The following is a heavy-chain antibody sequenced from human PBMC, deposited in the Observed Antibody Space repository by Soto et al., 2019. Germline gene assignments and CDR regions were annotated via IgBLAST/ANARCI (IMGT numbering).Heavy chain of an antibody. D-gene: IGHD3-10*01. V-gene: IGHV4-59*01. CDR1: GGSISGYY. CDR2: IYYNGNT. Sequence: HVQLQESGPGLVKPSETLSLTCTVSGGSISGYYWNWIRQPPGRGLEWIGYIYYNGNTNYNPSLTRTVTMSVGRSKPQFSLNLSSVTAADTAVYFCARDGRLMLRGFSFCNGMDVWGQGTTVAVPS. CDR3: ARDGRLMLRGFSFCNGMDV. J-gene: IGHJ6*02.